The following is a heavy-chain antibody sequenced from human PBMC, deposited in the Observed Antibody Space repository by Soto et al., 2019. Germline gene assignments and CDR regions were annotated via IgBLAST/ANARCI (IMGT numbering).Heavy chain of an antibody. D-gene: IGHD4-17*01. CDR3: ARASTVTEGMFDY. V-gene: IGHV3-13*01. J-gene: IGHJ4*02. CDR1: GFTFSSYD. Sequence: GGSLRLSCAASGFTFSSYDMHWVRQATGKGLEWVSAIGTAGDTYYPGSVKGRFTISRENAKNSLYLQMNSLRAGDTAVYYCARASTVTEGMFDYWGQGTLVTVSS. CDR2: IGTAGDT.